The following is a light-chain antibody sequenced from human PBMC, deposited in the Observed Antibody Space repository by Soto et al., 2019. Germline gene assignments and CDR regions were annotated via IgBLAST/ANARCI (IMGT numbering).Light chain of an antibody. Sequence: NFMLTQPHSVSESPGKTVTISCTRSSGSIASSYVQWYQQRPGSAPTTVIYENDQRPSGVPDRISGSIDSSSNSASLTISGLKTEDEADYSCQSYDSSNWVFGGGTKVTVL. CDR2: END. V-gene: IGLV6-57*04. CDR3: QSYDSSNWV. CDR1: SGSIASSY. J-gene: IGLJ3*02.